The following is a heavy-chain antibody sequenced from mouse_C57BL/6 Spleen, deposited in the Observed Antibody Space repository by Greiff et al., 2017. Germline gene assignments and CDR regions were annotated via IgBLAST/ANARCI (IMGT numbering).Heavy chain of an antibody. CDR3: TRPTTVVSYWYFDV. CDR1: GFTFSDAW. D-gene: IGHD1-1*01. V-gene: IGHV6-6*01. J-gene: IGHJ1*03. CDR2: IRNKANNHAT. Sequence: EVQRVESGGGLVQPGGSMKLSCAASGFTFSDAWMDWVRQSPEKGLEWVAEIRNKANNHATYYAESVKGRFTISRDDSKSSVYLQMNSLRAEDTGIYYCTRPTTVVSYWYFDVWGTGTTVTVSS.